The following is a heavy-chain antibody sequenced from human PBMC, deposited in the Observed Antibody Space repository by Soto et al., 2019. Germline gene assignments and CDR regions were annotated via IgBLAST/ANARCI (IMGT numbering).Heavy chain of an antibody. CDR2: IYYAGTT. V-gene: IGHV4-39*01. Sequence: SETLSLTCTVSGGSVSGSGYYWGWIRQPPGKGLEWIGTIYYAGTTYYNPSLKSRVTISVDTSKNHFSLKVSSVTAADTAVYYCARQFRDGDNALGYWGQGTLVTVSS. D-gene: IGHD2-2*01. CDR3: ARQFRDGDNALGY. J-gene: IGHJ4*02. CDR1: GGSVSGSGYY.